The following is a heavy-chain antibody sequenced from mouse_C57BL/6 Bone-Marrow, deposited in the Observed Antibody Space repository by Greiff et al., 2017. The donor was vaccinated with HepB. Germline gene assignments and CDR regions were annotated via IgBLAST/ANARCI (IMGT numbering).Heavy chain of an antibody. V-gene: IGHV1-64*01. Sequence: QVQLQQSGAELVKPGASVKLSCKASGYTFTSYWMHWVKQRPGQGLEWIGMIHPNSGSTNYNEKFKSKATLTVDKSSSTAYMQLSSLTSEDSAVYYCARPPNCYGSRGDYFDYWGQGTTLTVSS. CDR3: ARPPNCYGSRGDYFDY. CDR1: GYTFTSYW. J-gene: IGHJ2*01. CDR2: IHPNSGST. D-gene: IGHD1-1*01.